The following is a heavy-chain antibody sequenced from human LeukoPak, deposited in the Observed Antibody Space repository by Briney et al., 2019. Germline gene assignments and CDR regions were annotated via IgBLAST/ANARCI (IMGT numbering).Heavy chain of an antibody. CDR2: IYYSGST. D-gene: IGHD3-3*01. CDR3: ARATVADFWSGYHPRANFDY. Sequence: SETLSLTCTVSGGSISSSSYYWGWIRQPPGKGLEWIGSIYYSGSTYYNPSLKSRVTISVDTSKNQFSLKLSSVTAADTAVYYCARATVADFWSGYHPRANFDYWGQGTLVTVSS. CDR1: GGSISSSSYY. V-gene: IGHV4-39*07. J-gene: IGHJ4*02.